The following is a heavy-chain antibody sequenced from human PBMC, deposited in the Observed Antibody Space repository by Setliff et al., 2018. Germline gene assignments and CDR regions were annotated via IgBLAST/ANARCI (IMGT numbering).Heavy chain of an antibody. J-gene: IGHJ3*02. CDR3: ARDRFYNSWSGTSITAPHDAFDI. CDR2: INPSGGLT. CDR1: GYTLNKYY. Sequence: GASVKVSCKASGYTLNKYYMHWVRQAPGQGLEWMGIINPSGGLTKYAQKFQGRVTMTSDTSTNTVYLEVSSLRSEDTAVYFCARDRFYNSWSGTSITAPHDAFDIWGQGTMVTVSS. D-gene: IGHD3-3*01. V-gene: IGHV1-46*02.